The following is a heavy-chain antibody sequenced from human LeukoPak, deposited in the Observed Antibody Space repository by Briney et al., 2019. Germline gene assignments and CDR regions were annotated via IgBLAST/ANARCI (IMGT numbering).Heavy chain of an antibody. CDR1: GGSFSGYY. CDR2: INHSGST. CDR3: AWRNYYFDY. J-gene: IGHJ4*02. Sequence: SSETLSLTCAVYGGSFSGYYWSWIRQPPGKGLEWIGEINHSGSTNYNPSLKSRVTISVDTSKNQFSLKLSSVTAADTAVYYCAWRNYYFDYWGQGTLVTVSS. V-gene: IGHV4-34*01. D-gene: IGHD5-24*01.